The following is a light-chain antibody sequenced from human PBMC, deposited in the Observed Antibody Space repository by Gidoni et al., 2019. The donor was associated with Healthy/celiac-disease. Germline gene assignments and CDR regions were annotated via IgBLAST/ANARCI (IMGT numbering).Light chain of an antibody. J-gene: IGLJ2*01. CDR1: ALPKHY. CDR2: KDS. CDR3: QSADSSGTYVV. V-gene: IGLV3-25*03. Sequence: SYELTQPPSVSVSPGQTARITCSGDALPKHYAYWYQQKPRQAPVLVIYKDSERPSGTPARFSGSSSGTTVTLTISGVQAEDEADYYCQSADSSGTYVVFGGGTKLTVL.